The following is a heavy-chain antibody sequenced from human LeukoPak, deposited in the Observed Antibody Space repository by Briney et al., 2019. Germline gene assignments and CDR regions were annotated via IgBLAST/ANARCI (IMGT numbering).Heavy chain of an antibody. J-gene: IGHJ4*02. CDR3: ARPPFSHYGSGGYFDY. D-gene: IGHD3-10*01. V-gene: IGHV4-34*01. CDR1: GGSFSGYY. CDR2: INHSGST. Sequence: SETLSLTCAVYGGSFSGYYWSWIRQPPGKGLEWIGEINHSGSTNYNPSLKSRVTISVDTSKNQFSLKLSSVTAADTAVYYCARPPFSHYGSGGYFDYWGQGTLVTVSS.